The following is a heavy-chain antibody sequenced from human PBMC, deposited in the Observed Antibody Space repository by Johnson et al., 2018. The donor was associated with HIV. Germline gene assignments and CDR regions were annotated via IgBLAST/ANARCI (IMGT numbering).Heavy chain of an antibody. J-gene: IGHJ3*02. Sequence: VQLVESGGGVVRPGGSLRLSCAASGFTFNDYGMSWVRQGPGKGLEWVSGINWNGGSTHYADSVKGRFPISRDNGKKSLYLQMNSLRDDDTALYFCARAFGSGGYSSSWYLGLGSFDIWGQGTMVTVSS. D-gene: IGHD6-13*01. V-gene: IGHV3-20*04. CDR3: ARAFGSGGYSSSWYLGLGSFDI. CDR1: GFTFNDYG. CDR2: INWNGGST.